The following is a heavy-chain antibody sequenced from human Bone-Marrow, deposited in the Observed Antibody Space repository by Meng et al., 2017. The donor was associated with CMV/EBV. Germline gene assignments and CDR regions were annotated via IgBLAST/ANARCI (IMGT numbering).Heavy chain of an antibody. CDR1: GYTFTGYY. D-gene: IGHD6-13*01. J-gene: IGHJ4*01. V-gene: IGHV1-2*02. CDR2: INPNSGGT. Sequence: ASVKVSCKASGYTFTGYYMHWVRQAPGQGLEWMGWINPNSGGTNYAQKFQGRVTMTRDTSISTAYMELSRLRSDDTAVYYCARVVGSIAAAGTLGFDDWGQGTLVTVSS. CDR3: ARVVGSIAAAGTLGFDD.